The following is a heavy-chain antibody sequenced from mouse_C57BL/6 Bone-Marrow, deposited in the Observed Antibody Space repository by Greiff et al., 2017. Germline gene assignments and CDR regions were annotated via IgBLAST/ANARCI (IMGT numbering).Heavy chain of an antibody. Sequence: EVKLMQSGGGLVKPGGSLQLSCAASGFTFSSYAMSWVRQTPEKRLEWVATISGGGSYTYYPDNVKGRFTISRDHAKNNLYLQMSHLKSEDTAMYDCARDLITTRNYYAMDYWGQGTSVTVSS. D-gene: IGHD1-1*01. CDR1: GFTFSSYA. J-gene: IGHJ4*01. CDR3: ARDLITTRNYYAMDY. V-gene: IGHV5-4*01. CDR2: ISGGGSYT.